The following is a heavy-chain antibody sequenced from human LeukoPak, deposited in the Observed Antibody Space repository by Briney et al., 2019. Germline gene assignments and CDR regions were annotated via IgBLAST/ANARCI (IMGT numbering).Heavy chain of an antibody. CDR3: ARSDRVISDDAFDI. V-gene: IGHV4-39*07. D-gene: IGHD3-3*02. Sequence: PSETLSLTCTVSGGSISSSSYYWGWIRQPPGKGLEWIGSIYYSGSTYYNPSLKSRVTISVDTSKNQFSLKLSSVTAADTAVYYCARSDRVISDDAFDIWGQGTMVTVSS. CDR2: IYYSGST. CDR1: GGSISSSSYY. J-gene: IGHJ3*02.